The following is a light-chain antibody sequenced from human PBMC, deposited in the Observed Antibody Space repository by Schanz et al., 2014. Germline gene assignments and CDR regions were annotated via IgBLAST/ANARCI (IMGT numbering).Light chain of an antibody. J-gene: IGLJ2*01. V-gene: IGLV1-40*01. Sequence: QSVLTQPPSVSGAPGQRVTISCTGSSSNIGAGYDVHWYRQLPGSAPTLVIYANTLRPSGVPDRFSGSKSGTSASLAVTGLQTEDEAHYYCQSYDTSVSGRIFGGGTKLTVL. CDR1: SSNIGAGYD. CDR2: ANT. CDR3: QSYDTSVSGRI.